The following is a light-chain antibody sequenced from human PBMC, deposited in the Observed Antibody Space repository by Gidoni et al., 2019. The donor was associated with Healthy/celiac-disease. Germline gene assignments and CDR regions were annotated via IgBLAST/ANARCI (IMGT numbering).Light chain of an antibody. J-gene: IGKJ2*01. CDR1: QSVSSN. V-gene: IGKV3-15*01. Sequence: EIVMTQSPATRSASPGERATLSCRASQSVSSNLAWYQQKPGAATRATGIPARCSGSGSGTEFTLTISSLKSEDFAVYYCQQYNNWPPRYTFGEGTKLEIK. CDR2: AA. CDR3: QQYNNWPPRYT.